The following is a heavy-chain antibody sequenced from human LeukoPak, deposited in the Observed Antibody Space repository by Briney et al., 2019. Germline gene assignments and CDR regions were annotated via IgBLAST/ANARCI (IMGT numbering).Heavy chain of an antibody. J-gene: IGHJ4*02. CDR2: ISNGGDST. CDR3: AKGSSGWSQGDFDY. Sequence: GGSLRLSCAASGVTFSSYAMSWVRRTPGKGLEWVSAISNGGDSTYNADSVRGRFTISRDNSKNTLYLQMNSLRAEDTAVYYCAKGSSGWSQGDFDYWGQGTLVTVSS. V-gene: IGHV3-23*01. D-gene: IGHD6-19*01. CDR1: GVTFSSYA.